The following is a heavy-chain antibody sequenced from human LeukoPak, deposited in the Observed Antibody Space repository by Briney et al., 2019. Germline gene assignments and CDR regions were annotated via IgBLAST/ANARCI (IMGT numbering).Heavy chain of an antibody. Sequence: GASVKVSCKASGYTFTGYYMHWVRQAPGQGLEWMGWINPNSGGTNYAQKFQGWVTMTRDTPISTAYMELSRLRSDDTAVYYCARDGGSGSYYYYGMDVWGQGTTVTVSS. J-gene: IGHJ6*02. CDR1: GYTFTGYY. CDR3: ARDGGSGSYYYYGMDV. V-gene: IGHV1-2*04. D-gene: IGHD3-10*01. CDR2: INPNSGGT.